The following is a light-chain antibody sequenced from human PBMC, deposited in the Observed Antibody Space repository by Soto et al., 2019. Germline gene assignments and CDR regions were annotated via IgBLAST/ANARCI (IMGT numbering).Light chain of an antibody. CDR2: YTS. CDR3: HQRQSWPRT. J-gene: IGKJ5*01. V-gene: IGKV3-11*01. CDR1: QYVGTR. Sequence: EIVLTQSPATLSSSPGETATLSCRASQYVGTRLAWYQHKPGQAPRLLIYYTSNRATGIPARFSGSGSGTDFTLTINSLAPEDFAIYYCHQRQSWPRTFGQGTRLEIK.